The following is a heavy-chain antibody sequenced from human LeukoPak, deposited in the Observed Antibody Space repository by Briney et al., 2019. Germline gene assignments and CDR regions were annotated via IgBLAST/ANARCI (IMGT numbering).Heavy chain of an antibody. CDR3: ARGQDCYDSSGYWGY. V-gene: IGHV1-18*01. CDR2: ISAYNGNT. J-gene: IGHJ4*02. D-gene: IGHD3-22*01. CDR1: GYTFTSYG. Sequence: GASVKVSCKASGYTFTSYGISWVRQAPGQGLEWMGWISAYNGNTNYAQKLQGRVTMTTDTSTSTAYMELRSLRSDDTAVYYCARGQDCYDSSGYWGYWGQGTLVTVSS.